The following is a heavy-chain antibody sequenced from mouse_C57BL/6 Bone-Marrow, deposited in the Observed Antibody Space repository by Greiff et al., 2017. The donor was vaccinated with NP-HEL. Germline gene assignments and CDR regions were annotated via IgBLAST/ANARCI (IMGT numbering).Heavy chain of an antibody. CDR2: IWSDGST. J-gene: IGHJ1*03. D-gene: IGHD1-2*01. Sequence: QVQLKESGPGLVAPSQSLSITCTVSGFSLTSYGVHWVRQPPGKGLEWLVVIWSDGSTTYNSALKSRLSISKDNSKSQVFLKMNSLQTDDTAMYYCARHTVLRPYWYFDVWGTGTTVTVSS. CDR1: GFSLTSYG. CDR3: ARHTVLRPYWYFDV. V-gene: IGHV2-6-1*01.